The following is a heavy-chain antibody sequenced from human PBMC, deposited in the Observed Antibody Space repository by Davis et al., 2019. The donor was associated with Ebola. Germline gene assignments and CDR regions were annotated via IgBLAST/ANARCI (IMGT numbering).Heavy chain of an antibody. CDR3: ARGGPSLWFGELLHPLDY. V-gene: IGHV3-30-3*01. Sequence: GGSLRLSCAASGFTFSSYAMHWVRQAPGKGLEWVAVISYDGSNKYYADSVKGRFTISRDNSKNTLYLQMNSLRAEDTAVYYCARGGPSLWFGELLHPLDYWGQGTLVTVSS. CDR1: GFTFSSYA. CDR2: ISYDGSNK. D-gene: IGHD3-10*01. J-gene: IGHJ4*02.